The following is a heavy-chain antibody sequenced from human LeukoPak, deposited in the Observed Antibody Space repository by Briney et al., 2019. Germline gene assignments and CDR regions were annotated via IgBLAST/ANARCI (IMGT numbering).Heavy chain of an antibody. CDR1: GYSISSGYH. D-gene: IGHD6-6*01. V-gene: IGHV4-38-2*02. Sequence: SETLSLTCTVSGYSISSGYHWGWIRQPPGKGLEWIGSIYYSGRTYYDPSLKSRVTISVDTSKNQFSLRLSSVTAADTAVYYCTTIEYSSSIVYWGQGTLVTVSS. CDR3: TTIEYSSSIVY. J-gene: IGHJ4*02. CDR2: IYYSGRT.